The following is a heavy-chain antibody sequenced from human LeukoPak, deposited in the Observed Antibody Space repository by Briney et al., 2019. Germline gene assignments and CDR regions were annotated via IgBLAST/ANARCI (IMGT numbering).Heavy chain of an antibody. Sequence: PSETLSLTCAVYGGSFSGYYWSWIRQPPGKGLEWIGEINHSGSTNYNPSLKSRVTISVDTSKNQFSLKLSSVTAADTAVYYCARPVGVGAFDIWGQGTMVTVSS. J-gene: IGHJ3*02. V-gene: IGHV4-34*01. CDR2: INHSGST. CDR1: GGSFSGYY. D-gene: IGHD2-8*01. CDR3: ARPVGVGAFDI.